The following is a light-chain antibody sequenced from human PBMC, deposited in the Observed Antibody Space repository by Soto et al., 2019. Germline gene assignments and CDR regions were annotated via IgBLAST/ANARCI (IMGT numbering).Light chain of an antibody. Sequence: QSALTQPHSASGTPGQRVTISCSGSSSNIGTSSVHWFQQLPGTAPKLLISTTNQRPSGVPERFSGSKSGTSASLAISGLQSEDEADYYCAAWDDSLNGHVFGTGTKV. CDR3: AAWDDSLNGHV. CDR1: SSNIGTSS. J-gene: IGLJ1*01. CDR2: TTN. V-gene: IGLV1-44*01.